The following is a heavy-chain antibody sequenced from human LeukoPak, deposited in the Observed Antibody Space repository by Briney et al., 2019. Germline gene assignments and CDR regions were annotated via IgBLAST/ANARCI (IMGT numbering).Heavy chain of an antibody. D-gene: IGHD3-10*01. CDR1: GYTFTGYY. V-gene: IGHV1-2*02. J-gene: IGHJ3*02. Sequence: ASVKVSCKASGYTFTGYYMHWVRQAPGQGLEWMGWINPNSGGTNYAQKFQGRVTMTRDTSISTAYMELSRLRSDDTAVYYCARHASGSSAFDIWGQGTLITVSS. CDR3: ARHASGSSAFDI. CDR2: INPNSGGT.